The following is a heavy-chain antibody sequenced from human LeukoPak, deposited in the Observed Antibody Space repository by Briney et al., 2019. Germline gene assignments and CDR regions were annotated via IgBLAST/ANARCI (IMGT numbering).Heavy chain of an antibody. CDR3: AKSRDGYNILDY. V-gene: IGHV3-23*01. J-gene: IGHJ4*02. Sequence: GGSLRLSCAASGFTFSSYAMTWVRQAPGKGLEWVSAISGGGDSTHYADSVMGRFTISRDNSKNTLNLQMDSLRAEDTAVYYCAKSRDGYNILDYWGQGTLVTVSS. CDR1: GFTFSSYA. CDR2: ISGGGDST. D-gene: IGHD5-24*01.